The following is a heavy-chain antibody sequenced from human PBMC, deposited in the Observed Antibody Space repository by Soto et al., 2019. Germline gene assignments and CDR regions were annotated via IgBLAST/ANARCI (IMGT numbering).Heavy chain of an antibody. CDR2: IKPDGSEK. Sequence: EVQLVESGGGLVQPGGSLRLSCEASAFTLSSYWMSWVRQAPGKGLEWVANIKPDGSEKYYVGSVKGRFTISRDNTKNSLYLQMSTLRPEDTAIYYCARDYEFGFDMWGQGTLVTVSS. CDR3: ARDYEFGFDM. J-gene: IGHJ3*02. V-gene: IGHV3-7*01. CDR1: AFTLSSYW. D-gene: IGHD3-22*01.